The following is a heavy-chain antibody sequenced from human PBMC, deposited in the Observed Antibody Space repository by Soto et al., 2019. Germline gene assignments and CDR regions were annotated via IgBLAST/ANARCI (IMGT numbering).Heavy chain of an antibody. J-gene: IGHJ4*02. V-gene: IGHV4-4*02. CDR3: ARDVGRAMRIAAAGTDY. Sequence: SEALSLTWAVSSGSISSINWWSWVRQPPGKGLEWIGEIYHSGSTNYNPSLKSRVTISVDKSKNQFSLKLSSVTAADTAVYYCARDVGRAMRIAAAGTDYWGQGTLVTVSS. CDR1: SGSISSINW. CDR2: IYHSGST. D-gene: IGHD6-13*01.